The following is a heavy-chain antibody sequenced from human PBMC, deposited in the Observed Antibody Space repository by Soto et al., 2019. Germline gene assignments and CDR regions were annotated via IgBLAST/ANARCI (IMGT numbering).Heavy chain of an antibody. CDR3: ARDRGIAEADYYFDY. CDR1: GYTFTSYY. Sequence: QVQLVQSGAEVKKPGASVKVSCKASGYTFTSYYMHWVRQAPGQGLEWMGIINPSGGSTSYAQKFQGRVTMTRDTSTSTVYMELSSLRSEDTAVYYCARDRGIAEADYYFDYWGQGTLVTVSS. CDR2: INPSGGST. V-gene: IGHV1-46*03. J-gene: IGHJ4*02. D-gene: IGHD6-13*01.